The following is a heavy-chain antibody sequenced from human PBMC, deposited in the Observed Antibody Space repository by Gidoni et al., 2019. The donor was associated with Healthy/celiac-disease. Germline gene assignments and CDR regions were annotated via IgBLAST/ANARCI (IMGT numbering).Heavy chain of an antibody. CDR3: ARDSANWDAFDI. D-gene: IGHD7-27*01. V-gene: IGHV3-21*01. CDR2: ISSSSSYI. CDR1: GFTFSSYS. Sequence: EVQLVESGGGLVKPGGSLRLSCAASGFTFSSYSMNWVRQAPGKGLEWVSSISSSSSYIYYADSVKGRFTISRDNAKNSLYLQMNSLRAEDTAVYYCARDSANWDAFDIWGQGTMVTVSS. J-gene: IGHJ3*02.